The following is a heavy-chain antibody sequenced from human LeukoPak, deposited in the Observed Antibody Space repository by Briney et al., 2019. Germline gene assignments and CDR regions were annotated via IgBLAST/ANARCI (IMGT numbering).Heavy chain of an antibody. V-gene: IGHV4-59*01. CDR2: IYYSGST. CDR3: AREDYGGNSAFDY. D-gene: IGHD4-23*01. J-gene: IGHJ4*02. Sequence: SETLSLACTVSGGSITSYYWSWIRQPPGKGLEWIGYIYYSGSTNYNPSLKSRVTISVDTSKNQFSLKLSSVTAADTAVYYCAREDYGGNSAFDYWGQGTLVTVSS. CDR1: GGSITSYY.